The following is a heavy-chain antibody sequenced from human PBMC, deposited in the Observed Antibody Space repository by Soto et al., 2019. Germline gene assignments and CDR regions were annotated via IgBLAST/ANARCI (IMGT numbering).Heavy chain of an antibody. CDR1: GFTFSSYA. J-gene: IGHJ6*02. V-gene: IGHV3-23*01. D-gene: IGHD3-22*01. Sequence: GGSLRLSCAASGFTFSSYAMSWVRQAPGKGLEWVSAIGGSGGSTYYADSVKGRFTISRDNSKNTLYLQMNSLRAEDTAVYYCAKGHYYDSSGYYGGDYYYGMDVWGQGTTVTVSS. CDR3: AKGHYYDSSGYYGGDYYYGMDV. CDR2: IGGSGGST.